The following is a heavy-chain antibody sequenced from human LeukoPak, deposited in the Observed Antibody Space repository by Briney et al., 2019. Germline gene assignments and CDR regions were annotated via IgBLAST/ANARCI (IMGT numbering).Heavy chain of an antibody. Sequence: GRSLRLSCAASGFTFSSYAMSWVRQAPGKGLEWVSAISGSGGSTYYADSVKGRFTISRDNSKNTLYLQMNSLRAEDTAVYYCAKDRIVGATTSYYFDYWGQGTLVTVSS. V-gene: IGHV3-23*01. CDR1: GFTFSSYA. D-gene: IGHD1-26*01. CDR3: AKDRIVGATTSYYFDY. CDR2: ISGSGGST. J-gene: IGHJ4*02.